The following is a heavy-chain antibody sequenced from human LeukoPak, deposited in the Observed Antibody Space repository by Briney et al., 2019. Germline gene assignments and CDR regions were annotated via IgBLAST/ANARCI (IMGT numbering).Heavy chain of an antibody. Sequence: SETLSLTCTVSGDSISSSNYYWGWIRQPPGKGLEWIGSINYSGSPYSHASLKSRVTLSVDTSKNQFSLKLSSVTAADTAVYYCARDLRSYDFWSGYFNWFDPWGQGTLVTVSS. J-gene: IGHJ5*02. CDR1: GDSISSSNYY. D-gene: IGHD3-3*01. CDR2: INYSGSP. V-gene: IGHV4-39*02. CDR3: ARDLRSYDFWSGYFNWFDP.